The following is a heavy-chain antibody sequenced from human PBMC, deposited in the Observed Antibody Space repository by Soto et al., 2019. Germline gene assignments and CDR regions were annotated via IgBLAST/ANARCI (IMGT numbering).Heavy chain of an antibody. J-gene: IGHJ4*02. CDR3: AHFGDYYDSSGYYDY. D-gene: IGHD3-22*01. Sequence: QITLKESGPTLVKPTQTLTLTCTFSGFSLSTSGVGVGWIRQPPGKALEWLALIYWDDDKRYSPSLKSRLTITKDTSNNPVILTMTTMDPVDTATHYCAHFGDYYDSSGYYDYWGQGTLVTVSS. CDR2: IYWDDDK. CDR1: GFSLSTSGVG. V-gene: IGHV2-5*02.